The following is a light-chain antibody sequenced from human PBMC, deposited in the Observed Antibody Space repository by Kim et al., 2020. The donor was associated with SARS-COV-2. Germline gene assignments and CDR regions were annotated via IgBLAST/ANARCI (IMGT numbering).Light chain of an antibody. CDR3: SSYAGSSLYV. CDR2: DVS. Sequence: GQSVTISCTGTSSDVGGYNYVSWYQQHPGKAPKLMIYDVSKRPSGVPDRFSGSKSGNTASLTVSGLQAEDDADYYCSSYAGSSLYVFGAGTKVTVL. V-gene: IGLV2-8*01. CDR1: SSDVGGYNY. J-gene: IGLJ1*01.